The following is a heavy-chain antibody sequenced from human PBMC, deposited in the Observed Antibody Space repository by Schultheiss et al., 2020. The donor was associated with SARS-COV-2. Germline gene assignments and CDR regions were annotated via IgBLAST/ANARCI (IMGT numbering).Heavy chain of an antibody. D-gene: IGHD6-13*01. CDR1: GYTFSSYG. CDR2: ISAYNGNT. J-gene: IGHJ5*02. CDR3: AGILYSSSWYERTFDP. Sequence: ASVKVSCKASGYTFSSYGISWVRQAPGQGLEWMGWISAYNGNTNYAQKLQGRVTMTTDTSTSTAYMELRSLRSDDTAVYYCAGILYSSSWYERTFDPWGQGTLVTVSS. V-gene: IGHV1-18*01.